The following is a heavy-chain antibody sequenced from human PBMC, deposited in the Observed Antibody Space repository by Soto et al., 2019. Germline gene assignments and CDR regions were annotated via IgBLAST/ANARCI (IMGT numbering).Heavy chain of an antibody. J-gene: IGHJ4*02. V-gene: IGHV3-74*01. CDR3: TRGPRPISTGTGAY. D-gene: IGHD3-10*01. Sequence: PGGSLRLSCAASGFIFKMYWMHWVRQSPGKGLGWISRIYNDGTYSDYADSVRGRFTISRDNVNDTLYLQMNNLRAEDSGLYYCTRGPRPISTGTGAYWGQGSQVTFSS. CDR1: GFIFKMYW. CDR2: IYNDGTYS.